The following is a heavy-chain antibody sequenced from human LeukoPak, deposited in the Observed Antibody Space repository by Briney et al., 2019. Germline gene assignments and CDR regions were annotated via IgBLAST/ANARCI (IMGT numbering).Heavy chain of an antibody. J-gene: IGHJ4*02. CDR3: AKSIVVTGTSYFDY. CDR1: RFTFSNYG. D-gene: IGHD6-19*01. Sequence: PGGSLRLSCAASRFTFSNYGMHWVRQAPGKGLDWVAVISSDGSDKYCADSVKGRFTISRNNSKNTLYLQMNSLRAEDTAMYYCAKSIVVTGTSYFDYWGQGALVTVSS. CDR2: ISSDGSDK. V-gene: IGHV3-30*18.